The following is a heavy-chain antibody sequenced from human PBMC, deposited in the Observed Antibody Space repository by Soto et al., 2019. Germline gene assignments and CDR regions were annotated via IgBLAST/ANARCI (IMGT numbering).Heavy chain of an antibody. V-gene: IGHV5-10-1*01. J-gene: IGHJ5*02. D-gene: IGHD6-13*01. CDR1: GLSFANYW. CDR3: ARIESIARNWFDP. CDR2: IDPVDSYA. Sequence: PXESLKISCKGSGLSFANYWISWVRQMPGKGLEWMGNIDPVDSYANYSPSFQGHVTFSVDTSISTAYLQWSSLKASDTAMYFCARIESIARNWFDPWGQGTLVTVSS.